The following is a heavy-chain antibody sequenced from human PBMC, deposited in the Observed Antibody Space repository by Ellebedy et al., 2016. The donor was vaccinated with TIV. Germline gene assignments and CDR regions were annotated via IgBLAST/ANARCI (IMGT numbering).Heavy chain of an antibody. CDR1: GFSFRSYW. V-gene: IGHV3-7*01. D-gene: IGHD4-17*01. CDR3: ARRGSYGDYAVQVNSWFDT. Sequence: GGSLRHSCAASGFSFRSYWMSWVRQAPGKGLEWVANIYQDGSDQYYVDSVKGRFTISRDNANKSLFLQMNSLRVEDTAVYYCARRGSYGDYAVQVNSWFDTWGQGTLVTVSS. J-gene: IGHJ5*02. CDR2: IYQDGSDQ.